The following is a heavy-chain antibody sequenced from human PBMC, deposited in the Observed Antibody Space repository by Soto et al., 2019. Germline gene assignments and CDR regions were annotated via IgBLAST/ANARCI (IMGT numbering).Heavy chain of an antibody. V-gene: IGHV2-5*02. D-gene: IGHD6-19*01. J-gene: IGHJ4*02. CDR1: GFSLSTSGVG. CDR2: IYWDDDK. Sequence: QITLKDSGPTLVKLTQPLTLTCTFSGFSLSTSGVGVGWIRQPPGKALEWLALIYWDDDKRSSPSLKSRLTITKDTSKTQVVLTMTIMDPVDTATYYWAHCIAVAGVRCDFDYWGQATLVTVSS. CDR3: AHCIAVAGVRCDFDY.